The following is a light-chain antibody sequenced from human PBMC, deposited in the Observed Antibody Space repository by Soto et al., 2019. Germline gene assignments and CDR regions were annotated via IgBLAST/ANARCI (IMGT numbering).Light chain of an antibody. CDR2: GVS. J-gene: IGKJ1*01. CDR3: QQRSNWPRWT. Sequence: EIVLTPSPGTLSLSPGARATLSCRASQSVSSSYLAWYQQKPGQAPKFLIYGVSGRATGIPARFSGSGSGTDFTLTISSLEPEDFAVYYCQQRSNWPRWTFGQGTKVDIK. CDR1: QSVSSSY. V-gene: IGKV3D-20*02.